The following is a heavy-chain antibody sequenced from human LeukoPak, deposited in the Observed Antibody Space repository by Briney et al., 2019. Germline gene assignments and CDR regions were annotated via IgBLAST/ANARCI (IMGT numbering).Heavy chain of an antibody. CDR2: LNNGGDT. V-gene: IGHV4-4*07. CDR1: GGSIGKFY. J-gene: IGHJ3*01. D-gene: IGHD2-8*01. CDR3: ARAIMVYAFDV. Sequence: SETLSLTCTVSGGSIGKFYWSWIRQPAGKGLEWIGRLNNGGDTNYSPSLRSRVTISVDTSKNHFSLILSSVTVPDTAIYYCARAIMVYAFDVWGQGTMVTVSS.